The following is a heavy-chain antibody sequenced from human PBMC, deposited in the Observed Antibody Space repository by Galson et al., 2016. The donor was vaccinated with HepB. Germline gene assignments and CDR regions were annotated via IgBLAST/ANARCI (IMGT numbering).Heavy chain of an antibody. CDR3: ARDEGYYGMDV. V-gene: IGHV4-31*03. Sequence: TLSLTCTVSGDSIRRNDYYWTWIRQHPVKGLEWIATIYHFGGTYYNPSLQSRVTISVDTSKNQFYLRLTSLTAADTAVYFGARDEGYYGMDVWGQGTTVIVSS. J-gene: IGHJ6*02. CDR2: IYHFGGT. CDR1: GDSIRRNDYY.